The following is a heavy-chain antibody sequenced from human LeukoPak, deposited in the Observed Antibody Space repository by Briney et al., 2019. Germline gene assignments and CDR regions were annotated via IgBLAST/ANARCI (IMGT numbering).Heavy chain of an antibody. J-gene: IGHJ4*02. Sequence: LRLSCAASGFTFSSYEMNWIRQPPGKGLEWIGEINHSGSTNYNPSLKSRVTISVDTSKNQFSLKMSSVTAADTAVYYCARGAARGNHFDYWGQGSLVTVSS. V-gene: IGHV4-34*01. CDR2: INHSGST. CDR3: ARGAARGNHFDY. CDR1: GFTFSSYE.